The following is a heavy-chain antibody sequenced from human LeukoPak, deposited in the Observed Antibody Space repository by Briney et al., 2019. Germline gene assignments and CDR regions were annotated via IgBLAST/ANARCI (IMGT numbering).Heavy chain of an antibody. CDR3: ARDNWFSGLYGMDV. Sequence: SETLSLTCTVSGGSISSYYWSWIRQPAGNGLEWIGRIYTSGSTNYNPSLKSRVTMSVGTSKNQFSLKLSSVTAADTAVYYCARDNWFSGLYGMDVWGQGTTVTVSS. J-gene: IGHJ6*02. D-gene: IGHD3-10*01. V-gene: IGHV4-4*07. CDR2: IYTSGST. CDR1: GGSISSYY.